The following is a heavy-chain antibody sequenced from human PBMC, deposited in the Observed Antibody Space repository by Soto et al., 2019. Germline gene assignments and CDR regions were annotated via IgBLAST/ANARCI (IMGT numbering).Heavy chain of an antibody. CDR2: IWYDGSNK. Sequence: QVQLVESGGGVVQPGRSLRLSCAASGFTFSSYGMHWVRQAPGKGLEWVAVIWYDGSNKYYADSVKGRFTISRDNSKNTLYLQMNSLRAEDTAVYYCARSYGDAHSYYYGMDVWGQGTTVTVSS. V-gene: IGHV3-33*01. J-gene: IGHJ6*02. D-gene: IGHD4-17*01. CDR3: ARSYGDAHSYYYGMDV. CDR1: GFTFSSYG.